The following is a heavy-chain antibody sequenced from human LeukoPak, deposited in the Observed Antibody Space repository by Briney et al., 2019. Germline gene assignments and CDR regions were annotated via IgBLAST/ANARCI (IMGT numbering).Heavy chain of an antibody. CDR1: GFFFTSSG. V-gene: IGHV3-30*02. Sequence: GGSLRLSCAAAGFFFTSSGMKWVRQAPGRGLEWVTFIGSDGSKQYYADSVESRFIISRDNSRNTVFVQMNSLRRDDTAVYYCPTDGSGPSFPYYFETWGQGTLVTVSS. D-gene: IGHD3-10*01. J-gene: IGHJ5*02. CDR2: IGSDGSKQ. CDR3: PTDGSGPSFPYYFET.